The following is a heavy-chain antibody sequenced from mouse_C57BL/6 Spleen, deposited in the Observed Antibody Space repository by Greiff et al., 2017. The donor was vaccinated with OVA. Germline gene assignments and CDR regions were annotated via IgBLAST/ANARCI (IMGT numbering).Heavy chain of an antibody. Sequence: VQLKQSGPELVKPGASVKISCKASGYTFTDYYMNWVKQSHGKSLEWIGDINPNNGGTSYNQKFKGKATLTVDKSSSTAYMELRSLTSEDSAVYYCARPDYYGSSYLLAYWGQGTLVTVSA. CDR3: ARPDYYGSSYLLAY. CDR2: INPNNGGT. V-gene: IGHV1-26*01. CDR1: GYTFTDYY. J-gene: IGHJ3*01. D-gene: IGHD1-1*01.